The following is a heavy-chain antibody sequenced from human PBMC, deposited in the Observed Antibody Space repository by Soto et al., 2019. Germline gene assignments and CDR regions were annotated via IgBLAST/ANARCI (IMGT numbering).Heavy chain of an antibody. Sequence: SGPTLVNPTQTLTLTCTLSGFSLSTTGVGVSWIRQPPGKALEWLALIYWDDVKRYSPSLKSRLTITKDTSKNKVVLTMTNMEPVETATYYCAHMLLPPFYDYYYYGMDVWGQGTTVTVSS. V-gene: IGHV2-5*02. J-gene: IGHJ6*02. D-gene: IGHD3-16*01. CDR3: AHMLLPPFYDYYYYGMDV. CDR1: GFSLSTTGVG. CDR2: IYWDDVK.